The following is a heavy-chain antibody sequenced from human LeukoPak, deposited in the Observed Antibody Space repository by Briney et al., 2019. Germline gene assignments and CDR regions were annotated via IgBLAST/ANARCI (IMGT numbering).Heavy chain of an antibody. V-gene: IGHV3-66*01. Sequence: GGSLRLSCAASGFTVSSNYMSWVRQAPGKGLEWVSVIYSGGSTSYADSVKGRFTISRGNSKNTLYLQMNSLRAEDTAVYYCARLSSGPIDYWGQGTLVTASS. CDR1: GFTVSSNY. D-gene: IGHD6-19*01. CDR3: ARLSSGPIDY. J-gene: IGHJ4*02. CDR2: IYSGGST.